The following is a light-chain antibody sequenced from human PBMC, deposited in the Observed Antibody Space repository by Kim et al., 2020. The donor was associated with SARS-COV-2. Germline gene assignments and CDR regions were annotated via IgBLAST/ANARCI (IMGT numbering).Light chain of an antibody. CDR3: QQYGSSPNVYT. J-gene: IGKJ2*01. V-gene: IGKV3-20*01. Sequence: PGERATLTGRASQSVSSSYLAWYQQKPGQAPRLLIYGASSRATGIPDRFSGSGSGTDFTLTISRLEPEDFAVYYCQQYGSSPNVYTFGQGTKLEI. CDR1: QSVSSSY. CDR2: GAS.